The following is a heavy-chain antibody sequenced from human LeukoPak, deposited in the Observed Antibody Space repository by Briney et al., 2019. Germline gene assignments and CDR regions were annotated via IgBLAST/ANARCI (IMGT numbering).Heavy chain of an antibody. D-gene: IGHD3-22*01. Sequence: GGSLRLSCAASGFTFSSYAMSWVRQAPGKGLEWVSAISGSGGSTYYADSVKGRFTISRDNSKNTLYLQMNSLRAEDTAVYYCAKDRRNYYDSSGYYLDAFDIWGQGTMVTVSS. V-gene: IGHV3-23*01. CDR2: ISGSGGST. CDR3: AKDRRNYYDSSGYYLDAFDI. CDR1: GFTFSSYA. J-gene: IGHJ3*02.